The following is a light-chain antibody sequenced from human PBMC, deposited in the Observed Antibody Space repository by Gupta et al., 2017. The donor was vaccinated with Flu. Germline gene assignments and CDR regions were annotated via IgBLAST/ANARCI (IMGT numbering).Light chain of an antibody. Sequence: QSALTQPASVSGSPGQSITISCTGTSSDIGGYDYVSWYQHRPGKAPKLMIYEVTDRPSGISNRFSGSKSGHTASLTISGLRPEDEADYYCSSYTSSGSPVFGGGTKLTVL. CDR2: EVT. J-gene: IGLJ3*02. CDR1: SSDIGGYDY. CDR3: SSYTSSGSPV. V-gene: IGLV2-14*01.